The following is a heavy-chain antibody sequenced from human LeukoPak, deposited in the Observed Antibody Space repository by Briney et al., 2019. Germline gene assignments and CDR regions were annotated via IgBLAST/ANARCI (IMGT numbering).Heavy chain of an antibody. D-gene: IGHD3-9*01. J-gene: IGHJ4*02. CDR2: IWYDGSNK. CDR3: AKIQDVKDILAALTD. Sequence: PGRSLRLSSAASGFTFSSYGMHWVRQAPGKGLEWVAVIWYDGSNKYYADSVKGRFTISRDNSKNTLYLQMNSLRPEDTAVYYCAKIQDVKDILAALTDWGQGTLVTVSS. V-gene: IGHV3-33*06. CDR1: GFTFSSYG.